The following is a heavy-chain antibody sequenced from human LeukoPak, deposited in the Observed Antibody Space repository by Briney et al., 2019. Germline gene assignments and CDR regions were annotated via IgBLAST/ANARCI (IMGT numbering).Heavy chain of an antibody. Sequence: GGSLRLSCAASGFTFSSYAMSWLRQPPGKGLEWVSTINANSGTTSYAASVRGRFSISRDNSKNTLYLQLNTLRADDTATYFCAKPISGGLAVTADWFHPWGQGTLVVVSS. J-gene: IGHJ5*01. CDR1: GFTFSSYA. CDR3: AKPISGGLAVTADWFHP. V-gene: IGHV3-23*01. D-gene: IGHD6-19*01. CDR2: INANSGTT.